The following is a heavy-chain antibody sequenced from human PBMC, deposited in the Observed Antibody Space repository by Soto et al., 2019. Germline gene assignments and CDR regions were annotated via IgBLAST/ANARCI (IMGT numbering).Heavy chain of an antibody. D-gene: IGHD3-22*01. V-gene: IGHV3-74*01. CDR1: GFTFSSYW. CDR3: ARPRYDGSGTPFDP. J-gene: IGHJ5*02. Sequence: EVQLVESGGGLVQPGGSLRLSCAASGFTFSSYWMHWVRQAPGKGLVWVSGINGDGKTATYADSVKGRFIISRDNAKNMVYLQRNSLTAADTAVYYCARPRYDGSGTPFDPWGQGSLVTVSS. CDR2: INGDGKTA.